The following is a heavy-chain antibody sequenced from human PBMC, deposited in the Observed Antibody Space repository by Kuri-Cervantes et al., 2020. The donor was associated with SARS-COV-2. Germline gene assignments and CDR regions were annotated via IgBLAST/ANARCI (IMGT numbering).Heavy chain of an antibody. J-gene: IGHJ4*02. CDR1: GYTFTGYY. Sequence: ASVKVSCKASGYTFTGYYMHWVRQAPGQGLEWMGWINPNSGGTNYAQKFQGWVTMTRDTSISTAYMELSSLRSEGTAVYYCARGRSGSSLWGQGTLVTVSS. V-gene: IGHV1-2*04. D-gene: IGHD6-6*01. CDR3: ARGRSGSSL. CDR2: INPNSGGT.